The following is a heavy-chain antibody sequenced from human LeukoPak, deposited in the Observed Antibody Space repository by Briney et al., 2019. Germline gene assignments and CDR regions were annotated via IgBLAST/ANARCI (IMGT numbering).Heavy chain of an antibody. Sequence: GGSLRLSCAASGFSFSNYWMTWVRQAPGKGLEWVAHINQDGSEEHYMDSAKARFTISRNNAKNSLSLQMNSLRAEDTAVYYCVRDGGVSGYDLLDYWGQGTLVTVSS. D-gene: IGHD5-12*01. V-gene: IGHV3-7*01. J-gene: IGHJ4*02. CDR1: GFSFSNYW. CDR2: INQDGSEE. CDR3: VRDGGVSGYDLLDY.